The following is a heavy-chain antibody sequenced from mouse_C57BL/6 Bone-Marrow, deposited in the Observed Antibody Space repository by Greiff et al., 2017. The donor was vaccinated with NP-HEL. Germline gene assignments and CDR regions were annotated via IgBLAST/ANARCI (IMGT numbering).Heavy chain of an antibody. CDR3: ARGRLGRSAWFAY. CDR2: IYPGSGST. D-gene: IGHD4-1*01. Sequence: QVQLQQPGAELVKPGASVKMSCKASGYTFTSYWITWVKQRPGQGLEWIGDIYPGSGSTNYNEKFKSKATLTVDTSSSTAYMQRSSLTSEDSAVYYCARGRLGRSAWFAYWGQGTLVTVSA. V-gene: IGHV1-55*01. J-gene: IGHJ3*01. CDR1: GYTFTSYW.